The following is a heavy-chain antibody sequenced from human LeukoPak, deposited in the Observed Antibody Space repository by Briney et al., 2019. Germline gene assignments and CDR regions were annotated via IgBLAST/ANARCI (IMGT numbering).Heavy chain of an antibody. CDR1: GFTFDDYV. CDR3: AKDIGSSGWYQY. CDR2: ISGDGGSA. D-gene: IGHD6-19*01. Sequence: AGGSLRLSCAASGFTFDDYVMHWVRQAPGKGLEWVSLISGDGGSAYYGDSVKGRSTISRDNSKNSLYLQMNSLRTEDTALYYCAKDIGSSGWYQYWGQGTLVTVST. V-gene: IGHV3-43*02. J-gene: IGHJ4*02.